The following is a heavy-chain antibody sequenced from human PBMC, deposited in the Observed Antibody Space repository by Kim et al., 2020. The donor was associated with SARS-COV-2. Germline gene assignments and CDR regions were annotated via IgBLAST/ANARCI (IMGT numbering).Heavy chain of an antibody. CDR1: GFTFSSYA. CDR3: ARVSIEGATPWDY. D-gene: IGHD1-26*01. Sequence: GGSLRLSCAASGFTFSSYAMHWVRQAPGKGLEWVAVISYDGSNKYYADSVKGRFTISRDNSKNTLYLQMNSLRAEDTAVYYCARVSIEGATPWDYWGQGTLVTVSS. CDR2: ISYDGSNK. V-gene: IGHV3-30*04. J-gene: IGHJ4*02.